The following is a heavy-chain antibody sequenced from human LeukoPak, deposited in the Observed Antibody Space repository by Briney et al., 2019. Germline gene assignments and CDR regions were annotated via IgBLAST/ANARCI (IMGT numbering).Heavy chain of an antibody. CDR1: GGSISSYY. V-gene: IGHV4-59*08. CDR2: IYYSGST. Sequence: SETLSLTCTVSGGSISSYYWSWIRQPPVKGLEWIGYIYYSGSTNYNPSLKSRVTISVDTSKNQFSLKLSSVTAADTAVYYCARLVAVAGKYNWFDPWGQGTLVTVSS. CDR3: ARLVAVAGKYNWFDP. J-gene: IGHJ5*02. D-gene: IGHD6-19*01.